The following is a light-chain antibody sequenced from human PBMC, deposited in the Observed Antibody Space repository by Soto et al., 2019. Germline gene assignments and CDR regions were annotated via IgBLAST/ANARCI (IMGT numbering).Light chain of an antibody. J-gene: IGLJ3*02. CDR1: SSNIGSNT. Sequence: QSVLTQPPSASGTPGQRVNISRSGSSSNIGSNTVNWYQQLPGTAPKLLIYSNNQRPSGVTDRFSGSKSGTSASLAISGLQSEDEADYYCAAWDDSLNGGVFGGGTKLTVL. V-gene: IGLV1-44*01. CDR3: AAWDDSLNGGV. CDR2: SNN.